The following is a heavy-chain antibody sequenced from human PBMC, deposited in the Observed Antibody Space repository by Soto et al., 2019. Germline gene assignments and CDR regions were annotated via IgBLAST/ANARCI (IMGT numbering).Heavy chain of an antibody. CDR1: GYTFTGYY. Sequence: QVQLVQSGAEVKKPGASVKVSCKASGYTFTGYYMHWVRQAPGQGLEWMGWINPNSGGTNYAQKFQGWVTMTRDTSISTAYMELSRLRSDDTAVYYCAGGIVGATIRYYYYGMDVWGQGTTVTVSS. V-gene: IGHV1-2*04. CDR2: INPNSGGT. D-gene: IGHD1-26*01. J-gene: IGHJ6*02. CDR3: AGGIVGATIRYYYYGMDV.